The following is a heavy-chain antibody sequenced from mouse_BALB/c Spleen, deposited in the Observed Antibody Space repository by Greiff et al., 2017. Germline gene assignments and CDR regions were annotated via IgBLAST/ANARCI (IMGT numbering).Heavy chain of an antibody. Sequence: DVQLVESGGGLVKPGGSLKLSCAASGFTFSSYAMSWVRQTPEKRLEWVATISSGGSYTYYPDSVKGRFTISRDNAKNTLYLQMSSLRSEDTAMYYCARRVTGTYYFDYWGQGTTLTVSS. CDR1: GFTFSSYA. J-gene: IGHJ2*01. CDR2: ISSGGSYT. V-gene: IGHV5-9-3*01. CDR3: ARRVTGTYYFDY. D-gene: IGHD4-1*01.